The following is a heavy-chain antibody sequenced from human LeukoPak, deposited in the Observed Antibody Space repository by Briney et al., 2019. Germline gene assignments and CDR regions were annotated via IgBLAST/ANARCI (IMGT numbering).Heavy chain of an antibody. J-gene: IGHJ4*02. CDR2: IIPIFGTA. V-gene: IGHV1-69*01. D-gene: IGHD5-24*01. CDR1: GGTFSSYA. CDR3: ARDGYNSATEFDY. Sequence: SVKVSCKASGGTFSSYAISWVRQAPGQGLEWMGGIIPIFGTANYAQKFQGRVTITADESTSTAYMELSSLRSEDTAVYYCARDGYNSATEFDYWGQGTLVTVSS.